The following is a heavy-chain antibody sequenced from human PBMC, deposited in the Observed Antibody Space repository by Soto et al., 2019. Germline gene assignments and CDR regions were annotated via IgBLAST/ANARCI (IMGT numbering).Heavy chain of an antibody. V-gene: IGHV1-69*01. CDR2: FIPILGTT. J-gene: IGHJ4*02. CDR1: GGTFRNHG. D-gene: IGHD3-16*01. Sequence: QVHLVQSGAEVRKPGSSVKVSCKASGGTFRNHGINWVRQAPGQGLEWVGAFIPILGTTNYAPKFQGRVTITADESTSTAYMQLSSPRSEDSAIYFCARALLRLGELSFGSFDYWGQGTLVTVSS. CDR3: ARALLRLGELSFGSFDY.